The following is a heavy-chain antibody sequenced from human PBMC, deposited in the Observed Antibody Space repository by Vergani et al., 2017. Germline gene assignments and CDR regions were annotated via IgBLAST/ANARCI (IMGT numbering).Heavy chain of an antibody. CDR2: MNPQSGMR. J-gene: IGHJ5*02. Sequence: QEHLVQSGAEVKKPGASVKVSCKASGYTFSNYDVHCVRQARGQGLEWMGWMNPQSGMRGRGQKFQGRLSMSRNTSTSTAYMELSSLTSEDTALYYCARGGVAADGTPWNNWFDPWGQGTLVTVSS. CDR1: GYTFSNYD. V-gene: IGHV1-8*01. D-gene: IGHD6-13*01. CDR3: ARGGVAADGTPWNNWFDP.